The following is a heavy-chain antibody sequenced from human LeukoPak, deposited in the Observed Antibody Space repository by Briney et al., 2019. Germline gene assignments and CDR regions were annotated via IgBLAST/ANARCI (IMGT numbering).Heavy chain of an antibody. CDR3: ARSGIAARRDFDY. CDR2: IYTSGST. Sequence: HPSETLSLTCTVSGGSISSGSYYWSWIRQPAGKGLEWIGRIYTSGSTNYNPSLKSRVTISVDTSKNQFSLKLSSVTAADTAVYYCARSGIAARRDFDYWGQGTLVTVSS. CDR1: GGSISSGSYY. V-gene: IGHV4-61*02. D-gene: IGHD6-6*01. J-gene: IGHJ4*02.